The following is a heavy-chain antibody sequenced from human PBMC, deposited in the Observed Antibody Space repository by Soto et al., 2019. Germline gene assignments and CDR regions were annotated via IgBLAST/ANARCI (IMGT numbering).Heavy chain of an antibody. D-gene: IGHD2-15*01. J-gene: IGHJ5*02. CDR1: GFSLSTSGVG. CDR3: AHSNVVVANLAINWFDP. V-gene: IGHV2-5*02. Sequence: QITLKESGPTLVKPTQTLTLTCTFSGFSLSTSGVGVGWIRQPPGKALEWLALIYWDDDKRYSPSLKSRLTITKXXSXNXXLLTMTNMDPVDTATYYCAHSNVVVANLAINWFDPWGQGTLVTVSS. CDR2: IYWDDDK.